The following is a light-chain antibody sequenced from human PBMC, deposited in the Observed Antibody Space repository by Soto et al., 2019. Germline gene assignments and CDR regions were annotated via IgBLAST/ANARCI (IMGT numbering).Light chain of an antibody. Sequence: DIVMTQSPDSLAVSLGERATINCKSSQSVLYSSNNKNYLVWYQQKPGQPPKLLIYWASTRESGVPDRFSGSGSGTDFTLSISTLQAEDVAVYHCQQYFTSPQTFGQGTKVEIK. V-gene: IGKV4-1*01. CDR1: QSVLYSSNNKNY. J-gene: IGKJ1*01. CDR2: WAS. CDR3: QQYFTSPQT.